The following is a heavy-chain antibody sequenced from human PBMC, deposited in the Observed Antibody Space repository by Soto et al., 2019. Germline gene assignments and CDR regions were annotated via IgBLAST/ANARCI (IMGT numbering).Heavy chain of an antibody. CDR3: TGYRHCSGDSCNYYYIMDV. D-gene: IGHD2-15*01. CDR1: GYTFTSYA. CDR2: INAGNGNT. J-gene: IGHJ6*02. Sequence: ASVKVSCKASGYTFTSYAMHWVRQAPGQRLEWMGWINAGNGNTKYSQKFQGRVTITRDTSASTAYMELSSLRSEDTAVDYCTGYRHCSGDSCNYYYIMDVWGQGPTVPVSS. V-gene: IGHV1-3*01.